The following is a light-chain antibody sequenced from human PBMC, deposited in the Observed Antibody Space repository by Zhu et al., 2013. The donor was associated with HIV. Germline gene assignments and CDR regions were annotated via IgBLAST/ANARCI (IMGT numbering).Light chain of an antibody. J-gene: IGKJ1*01. Sequence: EIVMTQSPVTLSVSPGERATLSCRASQSVSSNLAWYQQRPGQAPRLLIYGASARATGVPARFSGSGSGTDFTLTISRLEPEDFAVYYCQQYGSSPRTFGQGTKVEIK. CDR3: QQYGSSPRT. CDR1: QSVSSN. V-gene: IGKV3-20*01. CDR2: GAS.